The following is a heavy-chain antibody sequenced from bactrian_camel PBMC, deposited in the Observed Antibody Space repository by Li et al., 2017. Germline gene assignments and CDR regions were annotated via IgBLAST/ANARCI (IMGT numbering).Heavy chain of an antibody. CDR2: IRDGGATT. V-gene: IGHV3S40*01. J-gene: IGHJ6*01. CDR1: GYRLDGSEC. D-gene: IGHD2*01. CDR3: AARGPYCYTKLSVRDFTY. Sequence: MQLVESGEGSVQAGGSLKLSCSASGYRLDGSECVGWFREAPGKGREGVASIRDGGATTNYASSVKGRFTISQDNAKNTVYLQMNSLKPEDTAMYYCAARGPYCYTKLSVRDFTYWGQGTQVTVS.